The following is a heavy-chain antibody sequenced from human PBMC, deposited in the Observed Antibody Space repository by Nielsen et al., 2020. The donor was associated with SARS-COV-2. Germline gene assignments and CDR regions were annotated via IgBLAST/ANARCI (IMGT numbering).Heavy chain of an antibody. V-gene: IGHV3-48*03. CDR2: ISSSGSTI. Sequence: GGSLRLSCAASGFTFSSYEMNWVRQAPGKGLEWVSYISSSGSTIYYADSVKGRFTISRDNAKNSLYLQMNSLRAEDTAVYYCAGNLPSYYYYYGMDVWGQGTTVTVSS. CDR1: GFTFSSYE. J-gene: IGHJ6*02. CDR3: AGNLPSYYYYYGMDV. D-gene: IGHD5/OR15-5a*01.